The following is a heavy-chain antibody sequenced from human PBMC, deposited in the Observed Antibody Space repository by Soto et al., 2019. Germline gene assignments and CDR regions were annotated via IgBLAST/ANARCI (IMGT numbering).Heavy chain of an antibody. CDR2: FNPIFETA. D-gene: IGHD3-10*01. CDR1: GGTFSSYA. CDR3: TSGITLIRGVIPQDYYYGMDV. V-gene: IGHV1-69*01. J-gene: IGHJ6*02. Sequence: QVQLVQSGAEVKKPGSSVKVSCKASGGTFSSYAISWVRQAPGQGLEWMGGFNPIFETANYAQKFQCRVTITADESTTTAYMELSSLRSEDTAVYYCTSGITLIRGVIPQDYYYGMDVWGQGTTVAVSS.